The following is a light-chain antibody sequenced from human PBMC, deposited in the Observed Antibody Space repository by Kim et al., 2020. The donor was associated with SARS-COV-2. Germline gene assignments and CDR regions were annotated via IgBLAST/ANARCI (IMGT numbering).Light chain of an antibody. J-gene: IGKJ4*01. Sequence: SPVETATLSCRASQSVSTYLAWYQQKPGQAPRLLIYDASNRATGIPDRFSGSGTGTDFTLTISSLESEDFAVYYCQQRSNWPPALTFGGGTKLEI. CDR2: DAS. CDR1: QSVSTY. V-gene: IGKV3-11*01. CDR3: QQRSNWPPALT.